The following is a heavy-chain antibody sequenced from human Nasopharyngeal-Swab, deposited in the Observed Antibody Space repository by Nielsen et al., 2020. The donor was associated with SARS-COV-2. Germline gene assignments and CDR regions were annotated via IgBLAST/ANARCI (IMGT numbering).Heavy chain of an antibody. Sequence: SETLSLTCAAYGGSFSGYYWSWIRQPPGKGLEWIGEINHSGSTNYNPSLKSRVTISVDTSKNQFSLKLSSVTAADTAVYYCARVGRFLEWLLSTNYYYYMDVWGKGTTVTVSS. J-gene: IGHJ6*03. V-gene: IGHV4-34*01. D-gene: IGHD3-3*01. CDR1: GGSFSGYY. CDR2: INHSGST. CDR3: ARVGRFLEWLLSTNYYYYMDV.